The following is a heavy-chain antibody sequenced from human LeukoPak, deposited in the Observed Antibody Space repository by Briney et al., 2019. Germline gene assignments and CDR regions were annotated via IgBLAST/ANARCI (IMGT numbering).Heavy chain of an antibody. J-gene: IGHJ4*02. Sequence: GGSLRLSCAASGFTVSSNYMSWVRQAPGKGLEWVSVIYSGGSTYYADSVKGRFTISRDNSKNTLYLQTNSLRAEDTAVYYCANTYYYDSSGYSTGGYFDYWGQGTLVTVSS. CDR2: IYSGGST. CDR1: GFTVSSNY. D-gene: IGHD3-22*01. V-gene: IGHV3-53*01. CDR3: ANTYYYDSSGYSTGGYFDY.